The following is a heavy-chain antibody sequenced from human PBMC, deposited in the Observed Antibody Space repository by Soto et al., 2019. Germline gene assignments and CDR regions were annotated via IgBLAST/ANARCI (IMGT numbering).Heavy chain of an antibody. CDR1: GGSISSSSYY. CDR2: IYYSGST. D-gene: IGHD6-6*01. J-gene: IGHJ4*02. CDR3: ATSSKRVLNFDY. Sequence: PSETLSLTCTVSGGSISSSSYYWGWIRQPPGKGLEWIGSIYYSGSTYYNPSLKSRVTISVDTSKNQFSLKLSSVTAADTAVYYCATSSKRVLNFDYWGQGTLVTVSS. V-gene: IGHV4-39*01.